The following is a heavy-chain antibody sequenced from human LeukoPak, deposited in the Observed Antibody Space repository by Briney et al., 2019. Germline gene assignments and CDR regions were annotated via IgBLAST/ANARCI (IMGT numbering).Heavy chain of an antibody. CDR2: IKSKTDGGTT. V-gene: IGHV3-15*01. CDR1: GFTFSNAW. Sequence: GGSLRLSCAASGFTFSNAWMSWVRQAPGKGLEWVGRIKSKTDGGTTDYAAPVKGRFTISRDDSKNTLYLQMNSLKTEDTAVYYCTTNMGGILEWLFDDAFDIWGQGTMVTVSS. J-gene: IGHJ3*02. D-gene: IGHD3-3*01. CDR3: TTNMGGILEWLFDDAFDI.